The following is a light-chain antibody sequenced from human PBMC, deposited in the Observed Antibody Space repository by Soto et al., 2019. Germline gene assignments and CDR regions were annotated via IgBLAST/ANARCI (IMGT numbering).Light chain of an antibody. CDR3: QHYNNWPRT. V-gene: IGKV3-15*01. Sequence: EIVMTQSPATLSVSPGERATLSCRASQSVSSNLAWYQQKPGQAPRLLIYCASTRATGIPARFSGSGSGTELTLTISSLQSEDFAVYYCQHYNNWPRTFGQGTKVEIK. CDR2: CAS. J-gene: IGKJ1*01. CDR1: QSVSSN.